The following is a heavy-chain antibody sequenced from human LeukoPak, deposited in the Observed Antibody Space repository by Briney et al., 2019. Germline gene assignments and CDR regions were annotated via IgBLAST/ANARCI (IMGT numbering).Heavy chain of an antibody. CDR2: FDPEDGET. CDR3: ATEIVGATKYYFDY. Sequence: ASVKVSCKTSGYTFSRYGFSWVRQAPGKGLEWMGGFDPEDGETIYAQKFQGRVTMTEDTSTDTAYMELSSLRSEDTAVYYCATEIVGATKYYFDYWGQGTLVTVSS. V-gene: IGHV1-24*01. J-gene: IGHJ4*02. D-gene: IGHD1-26*01. CDR1: GYTFSRYG.